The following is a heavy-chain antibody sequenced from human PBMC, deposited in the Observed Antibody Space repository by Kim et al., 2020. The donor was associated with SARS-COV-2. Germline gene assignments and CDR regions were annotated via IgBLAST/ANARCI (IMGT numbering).Heavy chain of an antibody. CDR2: ITENGVNT. J-gene: IGHJ6*02. D-gene: IGHD6-25*01. CDR3: ARGAAASLHYGMDV. V-gene: IGHV3-64*02. Sequence: GGSLRLFCATSGFSFSRYAMHWVRQAPGKGLEYVSGITENGVNTYYADSVKGRFIISRDNSKNTLYLQLGVPRPEDTAVYYCARGAAASLHYGMDVWGQG. CDR1: GFSFSRYA.